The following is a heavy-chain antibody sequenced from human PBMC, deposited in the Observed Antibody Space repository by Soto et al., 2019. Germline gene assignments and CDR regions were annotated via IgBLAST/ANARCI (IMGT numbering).Heavy chain of an antibody. CDR2: INPSGGST. CDR1: GYTFTSYY. Sequence: ASVKVSCKASGYTFTSYYMRWVRQAPGQGLEWMGIINPSGGSTSYAQKFQGRVTMTRDTSTSTVYMELSSLRSENTAVYYCAREGGFDYSNYVWYINYYYYGMDVWGQGTTVTVSS. D-gene: IGHD4-4*01. V-gene: IGHV1-46*01. J-gene: IGHJ6*02. CDR3: AREGGFDYSNYVWYINYYYYGMDV.